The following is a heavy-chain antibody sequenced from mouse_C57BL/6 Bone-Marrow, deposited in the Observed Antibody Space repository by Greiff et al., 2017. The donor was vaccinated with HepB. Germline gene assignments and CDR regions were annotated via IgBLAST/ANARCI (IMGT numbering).Heavy chain of an antibody. CDR1: GYTFTSYW. CDR3: ARFYGSSYYAMDY. V-gene: IGHV1-50*01. Sequence: QVQLKESGAELVKPGASVKLSCKASGYTFTSYWMQWVKQRPGQGLEWIGEIDPSDSYTNYNQKFKGKATLTVDTSSSTAYMQLSSLTSEDSAVYYCARFYGSSYYAMDYWGQGTSVTVSS. D-gene: IGHD1-1*01. J-gene: IGHJ4*01. CDR2: IDPSDSYT.